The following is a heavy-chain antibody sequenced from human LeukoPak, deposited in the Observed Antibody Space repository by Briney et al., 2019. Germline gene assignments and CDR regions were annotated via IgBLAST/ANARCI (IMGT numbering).Heavy chain of an antibody. CDR1: GFTFSSYG. D-gene: IGHD3-22*01. CDR3: AKADNTNYYDSTGLDY. Sequence: GGSLRLSCAASGFTFSSYGMHRVRQAPGKGLEWVAVISYDGSNKYYADSVKGRFTISRDNSKNTLYLQMNSLRAEDTAVYYCAKADNTNYYDSTGLDYWGQGTLVTVSS. J-gene: IGHJ4*02. CDR2: ISYDGSNK. V-gene: IGHV3-30*18.